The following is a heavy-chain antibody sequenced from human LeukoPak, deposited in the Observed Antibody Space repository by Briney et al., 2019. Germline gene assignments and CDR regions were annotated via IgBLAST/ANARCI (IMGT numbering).Heavy chain of an antibody. D-gene: IGHD5-18*01. V-gene: IGHV3-53*01. Sequence: GGSLRLSCEASGFTFDDYAMHWVRQAPGKGLEWVSVIYSGGSTYYADSVKGRFTISRDNSKNTLYLQMNSLRAEDTAVYYCARVVDTAMVFDYWGQGTLVTVSS. CDR3: ARVVDTAMVFDY. CDR1: GFTFDDYA. J-gene: IGHJ4*02. CDR2: IYSGGST.